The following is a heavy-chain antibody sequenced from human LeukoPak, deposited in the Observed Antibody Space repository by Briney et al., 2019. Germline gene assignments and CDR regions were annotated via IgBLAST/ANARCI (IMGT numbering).Heavy chain of an antibody. CDR1: GGSISSSNW. D-gene: IGHD6-19*01. CDR2: IYHSGST. V-gene: IGHV4-4*02. J-gene: IGHJ3*02. Sequence: SETLSLTCAVSGGSISSSNWWSWVRQPPGKGLEWIGEIYHSGSTNYNPSLKSRVTISVDKSKNQFSLKLSSVTAADTAVYYCARDLRGIAVAIDAFDIWGQGTMVTVSS. CDR3: ARDLRGIAVAIDAFDI.